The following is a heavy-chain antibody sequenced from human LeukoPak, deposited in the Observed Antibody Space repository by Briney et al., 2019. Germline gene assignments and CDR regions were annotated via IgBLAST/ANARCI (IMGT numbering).Heavy chain of an antibody. D-gene: IGHD2-15*01. V-gene: IGHV3-30*18. CDR3: AKDLAPYCSGGSCYSAGADY. CDR2: ISYDGSSK. CDR1: GFTFSSYG. J-gene: IGHJ4*02. Sequence: GGSLRLSCAASGFTFSSYGMHWVRQAPGKGLEWVAVISYDGSSKYYADSVKGRFTISRDNSKNTLYLQMNSLRAEDTAVYYCAKDLAPYCSGGSCYSAGADYWGQGTLVTVSS.